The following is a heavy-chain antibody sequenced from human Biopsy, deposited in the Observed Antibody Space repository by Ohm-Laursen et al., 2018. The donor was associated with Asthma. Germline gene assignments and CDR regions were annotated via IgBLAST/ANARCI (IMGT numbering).Heavy chain of an antibody. CDR2: ISYSIEYSGST. J-gene: IGHJ4*02. CDR3: ARAQDYYDSRGYYRSFDY. D-gene: IGHD3-22*01. V-gene: IGHV4-59*12. Sequence: SDTLSLTCTVSGGSLSGYYWSWIRQSPGKGLEWIGYISYSIEYSGSTYYNPSLKSRVSISIDTSKNQFSLKLSSVTAADTAVYYCARAQDYYDSRGYYRSFDYWGQGTLATVSS. CDR1: GGSLSGYY.